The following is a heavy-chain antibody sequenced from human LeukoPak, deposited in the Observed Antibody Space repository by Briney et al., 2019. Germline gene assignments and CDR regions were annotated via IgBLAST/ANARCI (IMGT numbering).Heavy chain of an antibody. V-gene: IGHV3-30*02. J-gene: IGHJ4*02. CDR2: IRYDGSNK. Sequence: GGSLRLSCAASGFTFSSYSMNWVRQAPGKGLEWVAFIRYDGSNKYYADSVKGRFTISRDNSKNTLYLQMNSLRAEDTAVYYCAKFVSTTGSSGRFFDYWGQGTLVTVSS. CDR3: AKFVSTTGSSGRFFDY. D-gene: IGHD4-11*01. CDR1: GFTFSSYS.